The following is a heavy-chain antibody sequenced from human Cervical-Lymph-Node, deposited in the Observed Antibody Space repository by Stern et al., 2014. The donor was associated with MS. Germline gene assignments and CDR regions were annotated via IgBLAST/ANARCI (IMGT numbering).Heavy chain of an antibody. V-gene: IGHV3-9*01. D-gene: IGHD5-12*01. CDR1: GLTFNNYA. J-gene: IGHJ5*02. Sequence: EVQLVESGGGLVQPGRSLRLSCAASGLTFNNYAMHWVRQVPGKGLEWVSGINWNGDIVTYADSVKARFTVSRDNAKNSLYLQMNSLRPEDTAFYFCVRGVAAPRGYFDTWGQGTLVTVSS. CDR2: INWNGDIV. CDR3: VRGVAAPRGYFDT.